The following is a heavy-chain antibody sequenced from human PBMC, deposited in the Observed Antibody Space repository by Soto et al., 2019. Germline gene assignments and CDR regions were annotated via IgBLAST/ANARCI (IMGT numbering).Heavy chain of an antibody. J-gene: IGHJ4*02. CDR3: AREGLLDYYDSSGYLPGYYFDY. D-gene: IGHD3-22*01. CDR1: GGSISSGDYY. Sequence: PSETLSLTCTVSGGSISSGDYYWSWIRQPPGKGLEWIGYIYYSGSTYYNPSLKGRVTISVDTSKNQFSLKLSSVTAADTAVYYCAREGLLDYYDSSGYLPGYYFDYWGQGTLVTVSS. CDR2: IYYSGST. V-gene: IGHV4-30-4*01.